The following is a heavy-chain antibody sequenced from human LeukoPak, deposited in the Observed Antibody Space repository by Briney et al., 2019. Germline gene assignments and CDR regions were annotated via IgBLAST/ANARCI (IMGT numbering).Heavy chain of an antibody. V-gene: IGHV4-59*01. Sequence: SETLSLTCTVSGGSISSYYWSWIRQPPGKGLEWIGYIYYSGSTNYNPSLKSRVTISVDTSRNQFSLKLTSVSAADTAVYFCARGQGGNYYLNYFDYWGQGALVTVSS. J-gene: IGHJ4*02. CDR1: GGSISSYY. CDR3: ARGQGGNYYLNYFDY. D-gene: IGHD1-26*01. CDR2: IYYSGST.